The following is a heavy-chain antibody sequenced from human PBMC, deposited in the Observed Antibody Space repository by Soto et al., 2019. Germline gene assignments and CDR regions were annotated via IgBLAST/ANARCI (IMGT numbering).Heavy chain of an antibody. Sequence: EVQLVETGGGLIQPGGSLRLSCTVSGFTVSSNYMSWVRQAPGKGLEWVSSLYSVGSTYYAGSVRGRFTISRDNFKNTVYLQMNSLRAEDTAVYYCAREREYNSGDYWGQGTLVTVSS. CDR2: LYSVGST. J-gene: IGHJ4*02. CDR1: GFTVSSNY. CDR3: AREREYNSGDY. V-gene: IGHV3-53*02. D-gene: IGHD1-1*01.